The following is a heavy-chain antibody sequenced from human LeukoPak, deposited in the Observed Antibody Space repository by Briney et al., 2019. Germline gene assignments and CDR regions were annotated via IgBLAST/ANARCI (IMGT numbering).Heavy chain of an antibody. D-gene: IGHD3-10*01. CDR2: IIPIFGTA. J-gene: IGHJ5*02. CDR1: GGTFSSYA. Sequence: GASVKVSCKASGGTFSSYAISWVRQAPGQGLEWMGGIIPIFGTANYAQKFQGRVTITADKSTSTAYMELSSLRSEDTAVYYCARTTVRFAWDNWFDPWGQGTLVTVSS. V-gene: IGHV1-69*06. CDR3: ARTTVRFAWDNWFDP.